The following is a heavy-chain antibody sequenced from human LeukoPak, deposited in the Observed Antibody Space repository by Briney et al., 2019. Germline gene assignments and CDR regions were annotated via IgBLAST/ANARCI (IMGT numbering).Heavy chain of an antibody. Sequence: PSETPSLTCTVSGGSISSGSYYWSWIRQPAGEGLEWIGRISTSGTTNYNPSLKSRVTISVDTSKNQFSLKLSSVTAADTAVYYCARNRYYYYMDVWGKGTTVTVSS. V-gene: IGHV4-61*02. D-gene: IGHD1-14*01. CDR1: GGSISSGSYY. CDR3: ARNRYYYYMDV. J-gene: IGHJ6*03. CDR2: ISTSGTT.